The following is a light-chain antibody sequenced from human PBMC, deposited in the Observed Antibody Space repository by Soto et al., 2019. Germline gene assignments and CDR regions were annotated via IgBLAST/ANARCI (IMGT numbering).Light chain of an antibody. V-gene: IGKV1-9*01. Sequence: DIQLTQSPSSPSASVGDRVTITCRVSQGISSYLNWYRQKPGKVPKLLIYSASNLQSGVPSRFSGSGSGTEFTLTISSLQPDDFATYYCRQYNSYSGTFGQGTKV. J-gene: IGKJ1*01. CDR3: RQYNSYSGT. CDR2: SAS. CDR1: QGISSY.